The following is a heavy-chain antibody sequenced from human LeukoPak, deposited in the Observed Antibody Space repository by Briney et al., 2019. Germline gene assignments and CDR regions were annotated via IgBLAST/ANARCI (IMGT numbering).Heavy chain of an antibody. V-gene: IGHV4-31*03. D-gene: IGHD6-13*01. CDR1: GDSISSGGHY. CDR3: ARALYSSSWSGDAFDI. CDR2: IYHSGTT. J-gene: IGHJ3*02. Sequence: SQTLSLTCNVSGDSISSGGHYWSWIRQHPGKGLEWIGYIYHSGTTYYNPSLKSRVTISVDTSKSQFSLRLSSVTAADTAVYYCARALYSSSWSGDAFDIWGQGTMVTVSS.